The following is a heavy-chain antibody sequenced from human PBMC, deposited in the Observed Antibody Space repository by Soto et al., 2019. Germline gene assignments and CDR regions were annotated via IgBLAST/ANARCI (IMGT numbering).Heavy chain of an antibody. CDR3: ARDFGAAETYYDFWSGSRYYYYGMDV. V-gene: IGHV3-43D*04. Sequence: GGSLRLSCAASGFTFDDYAMHWVRQAPGKGLEWVSLISWDGGSTYYADSVKGRFTISRDNAKNSLYLQMNSLRAEDTAVYYCARDFGAAETYYDFWSGSRYYYYGMDVWGQGTTVTVSS. CDR1: GFTFDDYA. CDR2: ISWDGGST. D-gene: IGHD3-3*01. J-gene: IGHJ6*02.